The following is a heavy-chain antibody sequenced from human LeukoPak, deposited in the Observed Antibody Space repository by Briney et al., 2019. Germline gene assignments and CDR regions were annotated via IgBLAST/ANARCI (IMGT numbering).Heavy chain of an antibody. J-gene: IGHJ4*02. CDR1: RFEFSRSW. V-gene: IGHV3-74*01. D-gene: IGHD3-10*01. CDR3: AREVSGRDDY. Sequence: GGSLRLSCATSRFEFSRSWMHWDRQAPGKGLVWVSHINTDGSTTNYADSLKGRFTISRDNSKNTLHLQMNNLRAEDTAVYYCAREVSGRDDYWGQGTLVTVSS. CDR2: INTDGSTT.